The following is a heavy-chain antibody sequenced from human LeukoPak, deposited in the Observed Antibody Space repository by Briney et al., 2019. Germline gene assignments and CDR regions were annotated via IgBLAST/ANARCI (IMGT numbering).Heavy chain of an antibody. J-gene: IGHJ4*02. D-gene: IGHD6-19*01. Sequence: GGSLRLSCAASGFTFNNYGMHWVRQAPGRRLEWVAFIPYDGSNKYYADSVKGRFTISRDNSKNTLYLQMKSLRAEDTAVYYCAKDTRIMAVAVTPIDYWGEGTLVTVSS. V-gene: IGHV3-30*02. CDR2: IPYDGSNK. CDR1: GFTFNNYG. CDR3: AKDTRIMAVAVTPIDY.